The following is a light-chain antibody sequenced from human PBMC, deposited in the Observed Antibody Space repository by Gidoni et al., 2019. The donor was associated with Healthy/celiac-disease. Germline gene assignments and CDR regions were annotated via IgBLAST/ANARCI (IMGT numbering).Light chain of an antibody. V-gene: IGLV2-14*01. Sequence: QSALTQPASVSGAPGQSITSSCTGTSSDVGCYNYVSWYQQHPGQAPKLMIYEVSNRPSGVSNRFSGSKSGNTASLTISGLHAEDEADYYCSSYTSSSTSYVVFGGGTKLTVL. CDR2: EVS. CDR3: SSYTSSSTSYVV. CDR1: SSDVGCYNY. J-gene: IGLJ2*01.